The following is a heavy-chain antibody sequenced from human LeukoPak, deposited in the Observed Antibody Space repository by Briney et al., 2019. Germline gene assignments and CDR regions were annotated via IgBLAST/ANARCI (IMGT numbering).Heavy chain of an antibody. J-gene: IGHJ6*02. V-gene: IGHV3-7*04. CDR1: GFTFSSYW. CDR3: ARGGRGYSYEYYYYYGMDV. CDR2: IKQDGSEK. Sequence: GGSLRLSCAASGFTFSSYWMSWVRQAPGKGLEWVANIKQDGSEKYYVDSVKGRFTISRDNAKNSLYLQMNSLRAEDTAVYYRARGGRGYSYEYYYYYGMDVWGQGTTVTVSS. D-gene: IGHD5-18*01.